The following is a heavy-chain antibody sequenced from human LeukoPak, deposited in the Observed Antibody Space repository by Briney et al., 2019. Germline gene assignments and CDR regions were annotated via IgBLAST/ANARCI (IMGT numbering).Heavy chain of an antibody. CDR1: GGSISSGGYY. V-gene: IGHV4-31*03. Sequence: SETLSLTCTVSGGSISSGGYYWSWIRQHPGKGLEWIGYIYYSGSTYYNPSLKSRVTISVDTSKNQFSLKLSSVTAADTAVYYCVRRREVLRGFYYMDVWGKGTTVTVSS. CDR2: IYYSGST. D-gene: IGHD3-10*01. J-gene: IGHJ6*03. CDR3: VRRREVLRGFYYMDV.